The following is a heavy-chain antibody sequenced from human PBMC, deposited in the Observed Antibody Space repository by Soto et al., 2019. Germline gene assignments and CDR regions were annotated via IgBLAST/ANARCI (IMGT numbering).Heavy chain of an antibody. J-gene: IGHJ4*02. D-gene: IGHD3-22*01. CDR3: ALRSMAVVPEY. Sequence: QVQLQESGPGLVKPSETLSLTCAVSGDSISSYYCMWIRQPPGKGLESIGYLYFGRSANYNPSLSSRVTLSVDTSTNQCSLTLSSMTAADTAVYYCALRSMAVVPEYWGQGTLVTVSS. CDR2: LYFGRSA. V-gene: IGHV4-59*01. CDR1: GDSISSYY.